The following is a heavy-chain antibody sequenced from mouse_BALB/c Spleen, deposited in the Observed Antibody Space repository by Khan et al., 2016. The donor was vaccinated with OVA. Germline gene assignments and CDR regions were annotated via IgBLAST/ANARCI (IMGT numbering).Heavy chain of an antibody. CDR1: GYTFTDYV. D-gene: IGHD3-1*01. CDR3: ARGGYSVFAY. J-gene: IGHJ3*01. Sequence: QVQLKESGPELVKPGASVKMSCKASGYTFTDYVINWVKQRTGQGLEWIGDIFPGSGSTYYNENFKGQAKLTADKSSNTASMQLSSLTFEDSAFYFCARGGYSVFAYWGQGALVTVSA. V-gene: IGHV1-77*01. CDR2: IFPGSGST.